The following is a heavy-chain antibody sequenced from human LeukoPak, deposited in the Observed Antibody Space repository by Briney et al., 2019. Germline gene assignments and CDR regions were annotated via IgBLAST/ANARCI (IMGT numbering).Heavy chain of an antibody. D-gene: IGHD3-10*01. V-gene: IGHV5-10-1*01. Sequence: GESLKISCKASGYSLGSYWISWVRQMLGKGLEYMGRIDPSDSYTNFSPSFQGHVTISADKSISTAYLQWSSLKASDTAMYYCARSVSYGSGSYSLYWGQGTLVTVSS. CDR1: GYSLGSYW. J-gene: IGHJ4*02. CDR3: ARSVSYGSGSYSLY. CDR2: IDPSDSYT.